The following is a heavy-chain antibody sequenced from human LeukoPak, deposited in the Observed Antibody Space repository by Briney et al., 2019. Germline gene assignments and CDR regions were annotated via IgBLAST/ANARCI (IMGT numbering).Heavy chain of an antibody. CDR3: AKMKGITMVRGTIDY. Sequence: PGGSLRLSCAASGFSFSSYAMTWVRQAPGKGLEWVSSISGSGGNTYYADSVKGRFTISRDNSKNTLYLQMSSLRAEDTAVYYCAKMKGITMVRGTIDYWGQGTLVTVSS. D-gene: IGHD3-10*01. V-gene: IGHV3-23*01. CDR2: ISGSGGNT. CDR1: GFSFSSYA. J-gene: IGHJ4*02.